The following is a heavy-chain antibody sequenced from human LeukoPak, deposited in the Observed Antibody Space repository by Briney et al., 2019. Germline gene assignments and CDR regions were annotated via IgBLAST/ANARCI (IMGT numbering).Heavy chain of an antibody. CDR2: ISSSSSYI. CDR3: ARDERGYDSSGYYYVEGTFDY. Sequence: GGSLRLSCAASGFTLSTYWMTWVRQAPGKGLEWVSSISSSSSYIYYADSVKGRFTISRDNAKNSLYLQMNSLRAEDTAVYYCARDERGYDSSGYYYVEGTFDYWGQGTLVTVSS. V-gene: IGHV3-21*01. J-gene: IGHJ4*02. CDR1: GFTLSTYW. D-gene: IGHD3-22*01.